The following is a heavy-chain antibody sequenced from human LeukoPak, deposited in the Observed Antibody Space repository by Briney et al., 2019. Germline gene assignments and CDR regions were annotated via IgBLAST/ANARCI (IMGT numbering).Heavy chain of an antibody. CDR3: ARDSQVDTAMVTRKEFDY. J-gene: IGHJ4*02. Sequence: ASGKVSCKASGYTFTSYGISWVRQAPGQGLEWMVCTSAYNVNTNYAQKLQGRVTMTTDTSTSIAYMELRSLRSDDTAVYYCARDSQVDTAMVTRKEFDYWGQGTLVTVSS. D-gene: IGHD5-18*01. CDR2: TSAYNVNT. CDR1: GYTFTSYG. V-gene: IGHV1-18*01.